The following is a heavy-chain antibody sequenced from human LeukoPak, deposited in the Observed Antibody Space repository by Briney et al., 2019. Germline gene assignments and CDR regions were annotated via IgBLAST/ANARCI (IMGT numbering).Heavy chain of an antibody. Sequence: SETLSLTCIVSGGSISSYYWSWIRQPPGKGLEWIGYIYYSRSTNYNPSLKSRVTISVDTSKNQFSLKLSSVTSADTAVYYCARGLMMAVAGRGEFHYWGQGTLVTVSS. V-gene: IGHV4-59*01. CDR1: GGSISSYY. CDR2: IYYSRST. D-gene: IGHD6-13*01. CDR3: ARGLMMAVAGRGEFHY. J-gene: IGHJ4*02.